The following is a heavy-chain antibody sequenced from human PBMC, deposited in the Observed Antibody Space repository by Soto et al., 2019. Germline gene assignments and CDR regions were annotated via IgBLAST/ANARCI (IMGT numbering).Heavy chain of an antibody. CDR3: ARRNRYYDFWSGINYYYYYMDV. J-gene: IGHJ6*03. D-gene: IGHD3-3*01. CDR2: MNPNSGNT. CDR1: GYTFTSYD. Sequence: GASVKVSCKASGYTFTSYDINWVRQATGQGLEWMGWMNPNSGNTGYAQKFQGRVTMTRNTSISTAYMELSSLRSEDTAVYYCARRNRYYDFWSGINYYYYYMDVWGKGTTVTVSS. V-gene: IGHV1-8*01.